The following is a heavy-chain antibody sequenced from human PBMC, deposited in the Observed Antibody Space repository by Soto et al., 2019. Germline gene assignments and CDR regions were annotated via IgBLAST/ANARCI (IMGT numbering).Heavy chain of an antibody. CDR1: GGSISTSNW. V-gene: IGHV4-4*02. CDR2: VYRTGST. Sequence: PSETLSLTCAVSGGSISTSNWWSWVRQPPGKGLEWIGEVYRTGSTNYNPSLESRLTISVDKSKNQFSLKLTSVTAADTAVYYCARSVFPWGQGTLVTVSS. CDR3: ARSVFP. J-gene: IGHJ5*02.